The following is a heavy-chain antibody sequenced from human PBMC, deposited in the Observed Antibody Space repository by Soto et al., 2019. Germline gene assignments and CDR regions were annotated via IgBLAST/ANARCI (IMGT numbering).Heavy chain of an antibody. CDR3: AREVQVHTPAFVY. CDR1: GGTFNTYA. Sequence: QVQLVQSGAEMKKPGSSVKVSCQSSGGTFNTYAMNWVRQAPGQGPEWMGDISPMFGAANYAPKFQGRVTITADESTGTPYMLLSSLTSEETALYFCAREVQVHTPAFVYWGQGTLVTVSS. CDR2: ISPMFGAA. V-gene: IGHV1-69*19. J-gene: IGHJ4*02. D-gene: IGHD3-10*01.